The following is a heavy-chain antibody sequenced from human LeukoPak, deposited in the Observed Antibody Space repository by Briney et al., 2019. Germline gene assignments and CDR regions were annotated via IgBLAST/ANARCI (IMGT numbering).Heavy chain of an antibody. CDR3: ARDTDYGGIDY. J-gene: IGHJ4*02. Sequence: SETLSLTCTVSVGSISSYYWSWIRQHPGKGLEWIGYIYYSGSTYYNPSLKSRVTISVDTSKNQFSLKLSSVTAADTAVYYCARDTDYGGIDYWGQGTLVTVSS. CDR2: IYYSGST. CDR1: VGSISSYY. V-gene: IGHV4-59*06. D-gene: IGHD4-23*01.